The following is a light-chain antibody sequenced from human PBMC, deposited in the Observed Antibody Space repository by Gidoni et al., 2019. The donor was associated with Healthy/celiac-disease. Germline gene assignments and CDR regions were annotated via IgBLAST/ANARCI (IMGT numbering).Light chain of an antibody. Sequence: DIVMTQSPDSLAVSLGERATINCKSSQSVLYSSNNKNYLAWYQQKPGQPPKLLIYCASTRESGVPDRFSGSGSGTDFTLTISSLQAEDVAVYYCQQYYSTPGTFGGGTKVEIK. CDR2: CAS. CDR1: QSVLYSSNNKNY. CDR3: QQYYSTPGT. J-gene: IGKJ4*01. V-gene: IGKV4-1*01.